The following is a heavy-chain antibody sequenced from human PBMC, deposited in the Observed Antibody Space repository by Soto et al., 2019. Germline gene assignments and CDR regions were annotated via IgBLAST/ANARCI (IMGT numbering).Heavy chain of an antibody. D-gene: IGHD6-6*01. CDR3: ARVPYSSSSLYYCYYYMDV. J-gene: IGHJ6*03. CDR1: VGSFSDYY. CDR2: VSHSGST. V-gene: IGHV4-34*01. Sequence: QVQLQQWGAGLLKPSETLSLTCAVYVGSFSDYYWSWIRQPPGKGLEWIGEVSHSGSTNYNPSLKSRVSISVDTSKNQFSLKLSSVTAEDTAVYFCARVPYSSSSLYYCYYYMDVWGKGTTVTVSS.